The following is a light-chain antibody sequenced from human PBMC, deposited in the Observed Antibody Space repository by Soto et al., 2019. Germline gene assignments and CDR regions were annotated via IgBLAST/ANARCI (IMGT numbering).Light chain of an antibody. J-gene: IGKJ1*01. V-gene: IGKV1-39*01. CDR3: QQIYSTPRT. Sequence: DIHITQSPSTLSASVGDRVSITCRASQSISSYLNWYHQKPGKAPKLLIYAASSLQSGVPSRFSGSGSGTDFTLTINSLQPEDFATYYCQQIYSTPRTFGQGTKVDIK. CDR1: QSISSY. CDR2: AAS.